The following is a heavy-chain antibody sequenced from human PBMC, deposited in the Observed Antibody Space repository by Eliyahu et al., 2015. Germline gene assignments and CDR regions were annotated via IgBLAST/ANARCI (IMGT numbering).Heavy chain of an antibody. CDR3: ARPMGSGTLGYLDF. Sequence: EVQLVQSGAEVKKPGESLKISXKGSGYSFTSQWIGWVRQMPGKGLEWVAIIYPPKFETRYSPSFQGRVTISVDNSINTAYLQWSGLEASDTAMYYCARPMGSGTLGYLDFWGRGTLVTVSS. CDR2: IYPPKFET. D-gene: IGHD1-26*01. V-gene: IGHV5-51*01. CDR1: GYSFTSQW. J-gene: IGHJ2*01.